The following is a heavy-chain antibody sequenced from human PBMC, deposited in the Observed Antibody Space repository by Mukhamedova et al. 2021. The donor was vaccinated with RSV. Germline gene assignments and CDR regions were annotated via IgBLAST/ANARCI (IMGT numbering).Heavy chain of an antibody. D-gene: IGHD6-13*01. CDR2: ISSSSSYI. Sequence: GLEWVSSISSSSSYIYYADSVKGRFTISRDNAKNSLYLQMNSLRAEDTAVYYCAREIIQAAAGLDAFDIWGQGTMVTVPS. J-gene: IGHJ3*02. CDR3: AREIIQAAAGLDAFDI. V-gene: IGHV3-21*01.